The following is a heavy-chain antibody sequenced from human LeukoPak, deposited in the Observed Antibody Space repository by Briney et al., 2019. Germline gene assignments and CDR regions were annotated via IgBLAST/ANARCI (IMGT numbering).Heavy chain of an antibody. J-gene: IGHJ4*02. CDR3: ARPYYDSSGPNFDY. D-gene: IGHD3-22*01. Sequence: EASVKVSCKASGYTFTGYYMHWVRQAPGQGLEWMGWINPNSGGTNYAQKFQGRVTMTRDTSISTAYMELSRLRSDDTAVYYCARPYYDSSGPNFDYWGQGTLVTVSS. CDR1: GYTFTGYY. CDR2: INPNSGGT. V-gene: IGHV1-2*02.